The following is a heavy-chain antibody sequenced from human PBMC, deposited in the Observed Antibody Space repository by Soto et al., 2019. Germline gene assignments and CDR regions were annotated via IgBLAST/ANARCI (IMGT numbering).Heavy chain of an antibody. CDR1: GFTFSDHW. V-gene: IGHV3-74*01. Sequence: GGSLRLSCAASGFTFSDHWMHWVRQAAGKGLVWVSRIKGDGSYTNYADSVKGRFTIIRDNAKNTLYLQMNSLRAEDTAVYYCARLGSTNTFDIWDLGTKVTVSS. D-gene: IGHD2-2*01. CDR3: ARLGSTNTFDI. CDR2: IKGDGSYT. J-gene: IGHJ3*02.